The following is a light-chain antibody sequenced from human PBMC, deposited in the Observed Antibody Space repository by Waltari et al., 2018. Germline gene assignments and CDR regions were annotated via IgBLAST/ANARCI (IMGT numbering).Light chain of an antibody. CDR1: KLGDNY. CDR2: QDS. Sequence: SYELTQPPSVSVSPGQTASITCSGDKLGDNYACLYQQKPGQSPVLVIYQDSKRPSGLPERFSGSNSGNTATLTISGTQAMDEADYYCQAWDSSTAVFGTGTKVTVL. J-gene: IGLJ1*01. V-gene: IGLV3-1*01. CDR3: QAWDSSTAV.